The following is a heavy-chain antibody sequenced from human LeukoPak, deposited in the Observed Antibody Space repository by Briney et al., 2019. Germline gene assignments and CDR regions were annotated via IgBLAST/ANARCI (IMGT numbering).Heavy chain of an antibody. CDR1: GFTFSSYG. V-gene: IGHV3-30*02. J-gene: IGHJ6*03. Sequence: GGSLRLSCAASGFTFSSYGMHWVRQAPGKGLEWVAFIRYDGSNKYYADSVKGRFTISRDNSKNTLYLQMNSLRAEDTAVYYCARVAPYDFWSGYFYYYYYMDVWGKGTTVTVSS. D-gene: IGHD3-3*01. CDR2: IRYDGSNK. CDR3: ARVAPYDFWSGYFYYYYYMDV.